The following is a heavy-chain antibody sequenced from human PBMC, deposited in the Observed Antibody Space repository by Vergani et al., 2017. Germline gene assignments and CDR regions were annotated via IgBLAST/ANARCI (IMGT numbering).Heavy chain of an antibody. CDR2: IIPILGIA. CDR3: ARDPTYYYGSGDAFDI. CDR1: GGTFSSYT. J-gene: IGHJ3*02. V-gene: IGHV1-69*04. D-gene: IGHD3-10*01. Sequence: QVQLVHSGAEVKKPGSSVKVSCKASGGTFSSYTISWVRQAPGQGLEWMGRIIPILGIANYAQKFQGRVTITADKSTSTAYMELSSLRSEYTAVYYCARDPTYYYGSGDAFDIWGQGTMVTVSS.